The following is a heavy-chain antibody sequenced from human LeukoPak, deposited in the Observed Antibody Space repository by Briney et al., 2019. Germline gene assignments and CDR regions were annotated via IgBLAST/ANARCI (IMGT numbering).Heavy chain of an antibody. J-gene: IGHJ5*02. CDR1: GFTVSSNY. CDR2: IYSGGST. D-gene: IGHD5-18*01. V-gene: IGHV3-53*01. Sequence: XGSLRLSCAASGFTVSSNYMSWVRQAPGKGLEWVSVIYSGGSTYYADSVKGRFTISRDNSKNTLYLQMNSLRAEDTAVYYCARENSYGFSNWFDPWGQGTLVTVSS. CDR3: ARENSYGFSNWFDP.